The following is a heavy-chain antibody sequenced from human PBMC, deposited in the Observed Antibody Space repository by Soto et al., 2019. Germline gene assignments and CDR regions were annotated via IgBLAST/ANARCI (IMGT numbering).Heavy chain of an antibody. J-gene: IGHJ4*02. Sequence: SETLSLTCTVSGGSISSSSYYWGWIRQPPGKGLEWIGNIYYSGSTYYNPSLKSRVTISVDTSKNQFSLKLSSVTAADTAVYYCASSFTAIRPDYWGQGTLVTVSS. V-gene: IGHV4-39*07. CDR1: GGSISSSSYY. D-gene: IGHD2-2*02. CDR2: IYYSGST. CDR3: ASSFTAIRPDY.